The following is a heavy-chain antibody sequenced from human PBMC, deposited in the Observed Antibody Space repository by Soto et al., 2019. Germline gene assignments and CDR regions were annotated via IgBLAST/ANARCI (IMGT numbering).Heavy chain of an antibody. CDR3: AIYSSSSGGNYYFDY. Sequence: ASVKVSCKASGYTFASYAISWMRQAPGQGLEWMGWISAYNGNTNYAQKLQGRVTMTTDTSASTAYMELSSLRSEDTAVYYCAIYSSSSGGNYYFDYWGQGTLVTVSS. J-gene: IGHJ4*02. CDR2: ISAYNGNT. CDR1: GYTFASYA. V-gene: IGHV1-18*01. D-gene: IGHD6-6*01.